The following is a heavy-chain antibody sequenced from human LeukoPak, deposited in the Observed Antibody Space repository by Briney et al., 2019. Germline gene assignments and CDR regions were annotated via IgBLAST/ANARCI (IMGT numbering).Heavy chain of an antibody. V-gene: IGHV1-2*02. CDR1: GYTFNSYG. D-gene: IGHD3-9*01. J-gene: IGHJ4*02. CDR2: INPKSGGT. CDR3: ARSENIAVTGPDY. Sequence: ASVKVSCKASGYTFNSYGITWVRQAPGQGLEWMGWINPKSGGTNYAQKFQGRVTMTRDTSISTAYVELRRLRSDDTAVYYCARSENIAVTGPDYWGQGTLVTVSS.